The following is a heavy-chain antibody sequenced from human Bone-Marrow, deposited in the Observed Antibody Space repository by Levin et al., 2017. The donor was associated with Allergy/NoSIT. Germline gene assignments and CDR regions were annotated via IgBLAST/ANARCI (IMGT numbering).Heavy chain of an antibody. CDR3: ARDPHRYSSSWSPGYYFDY. Sequence: ASVKVSCKASGYTFTSYYMHWVRQAPGQGLEWMGIINPSGGSTSYAQKFQGRVTMTRDTSTSTVYMELSSLRSEDTAVYYCARDPHRYSSSWSPGYYFDYWGQGTLVTVSS. CDR2: INPSGGST. D-gene: IGHD6-13*01. V-gene: IGHV1-46*01. J-gene: IGHJ4*02. CDR1: GYTFTSYY.